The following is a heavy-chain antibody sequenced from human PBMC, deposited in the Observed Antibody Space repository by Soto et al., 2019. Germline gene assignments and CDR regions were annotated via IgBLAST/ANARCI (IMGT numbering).Heavy chain of an antibody. CDR2: IRAYNGNA. D-gene: IGHD2-8*01. Sequence: ASVQVSCKASGYTFTSYGVNWVRQAPGQGLEWMGWIRAYNGNANYAQKLQGRVTMTTDTSTNTAYMELRSLRSDDTAVYYCARHGNGDDYWGQGTLVTVSS. J-gene: IGHJ4*02. V-gene: IGHV1-18*01. CDR3: ARHGNGDDY. CDR1: GYTFTSYG.